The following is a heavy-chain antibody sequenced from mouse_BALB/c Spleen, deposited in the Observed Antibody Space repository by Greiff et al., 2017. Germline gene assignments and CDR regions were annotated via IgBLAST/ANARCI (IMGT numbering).Heavy chain of an antibody. J-gene: IGHJ2*01. CDR2: IYPGNVNT. D-gene: IGHD2-10*02. Sequence: VQLQQSGPELVKPGASVRISCKASGYTFTSYYIHWVKQRPGQGLEWIGWIYPGNVNTKYNEKFKGKATLTADKSSSTAYMQLSSLTSEDSAVYFCARTVWEGYFDYWGQGTTLTVSS. CDR3: ARTVWEGYFDY. V-gene: IGHV1S56*01. CDR1: GYTFTSYY.